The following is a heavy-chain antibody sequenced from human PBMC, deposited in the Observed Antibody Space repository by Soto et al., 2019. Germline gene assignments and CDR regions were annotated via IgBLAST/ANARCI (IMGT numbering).Heavy chain of an antibody. V-gene: IGHV4-59*01. CDR3: AREVMLVAATVFDP. CDR2: IYYSGST. CDR1: GGSISSYY. D-gene: IGHD2-15*01. J-gene: IGHJ5*02. Sequence: QVQLQESGPGLVKPSETLSLTCTVSGGSISSYYWSWVRQPLGKGLEWIGYIYYSGSTNYNPSLKSRVTISVDTSKNQFSLKLSSVTAADTAVYYCAREVMLVAATVFDPWGQGTLVTVSS.